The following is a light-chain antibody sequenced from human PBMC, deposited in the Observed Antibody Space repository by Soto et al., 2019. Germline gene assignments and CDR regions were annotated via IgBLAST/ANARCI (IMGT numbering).Light chain of an antibody. CDR2: DND. CDR3: GTWDSTLSAEV. V-gene: IGLV1-51*01. CDR1: SSNIGNDY. Sequence: QSVLTQPPSGSAAPGQKVTISCSGSSSNIGNDYVSWYQHLPGTAPKLLIYDNDKRPSGIPDRFSGSKSGTSATLGITGLQTGDEADYYCGTWDSTLSAEVFGGGTKLTVL. J-gene: IGLJ2*01.